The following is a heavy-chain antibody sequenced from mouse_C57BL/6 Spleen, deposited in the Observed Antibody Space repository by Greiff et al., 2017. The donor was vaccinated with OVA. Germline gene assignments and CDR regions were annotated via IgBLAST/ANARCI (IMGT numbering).Heavy chain of an antibody. Sequence: QVQLQQPGAELVKPGASVKLSCKASGYTFTSYWMHWVKQRPGQGLEWIGMIHPNSGSTNYNEKFKSKATLTVDKSSSTAYMQLSSLTSEDSAVYYCAREGGDGNWFAYWGQGTLVTVSA. CDR1: GYTFTSYW. J-gene: IGHJ3*01. V-gene: IGHV1-64*01. CDR3: AREGGDGNWFAY. D-gene: IGHD2-1*01. CDR2: IHPNSGST.